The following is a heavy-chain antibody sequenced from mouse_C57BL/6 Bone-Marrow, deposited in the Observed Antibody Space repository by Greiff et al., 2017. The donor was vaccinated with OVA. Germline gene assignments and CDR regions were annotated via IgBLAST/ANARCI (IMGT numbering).Heavy chain of an antibody. D-gene: IGHD1-1*01. CDR3: APMTAVVASTGFDV. Sequence: QVQLQQPGAELVRPGTSVKLSCKASGYTFTSYWMHWVKQRPGQGLEWIGVIDPSDSYTNSNHKFKGKATLTVDTSSSTAYMQLSSLPSEDSAVYYCAPMTAVVASTGFDVWGTGTSVTVSS. CDR1: GYTFTSYW. J-gene: IGHJ1*03. V-gene: IGHV1-59*01. CDR2: IDPSDSYT.